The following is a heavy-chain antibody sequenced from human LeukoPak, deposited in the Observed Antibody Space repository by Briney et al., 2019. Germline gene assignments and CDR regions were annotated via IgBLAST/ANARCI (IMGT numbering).Heavy chain of an antibody. CDR1: GFTFSHAW. CDR2: VKSKNDGGTT. D-gene: IGHD3-3*01. CDR3: TTEVLRFLEWSQYFQH. Sequence: GGSLRLSCAASGFTFSHAWMSWVRQAPGKGLEWVDRVKSKNDGGTTDYAAPVKGRFTISRDDSKNTLHLQMKSLKSEDTAVYYCTTEVLRFLEWSQYFQHWGQGTLVTVSS. J-gene: IGHJ1*01. V-gene: IGHV3-15*01.